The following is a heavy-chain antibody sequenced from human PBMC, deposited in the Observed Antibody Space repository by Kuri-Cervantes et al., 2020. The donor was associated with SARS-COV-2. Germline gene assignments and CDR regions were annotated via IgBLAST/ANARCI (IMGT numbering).Heavy chain of an antibody. CDR2: INPKSDGT. CDR1: GYTFTGYY. J-gene: IGHJ5*02. Sequence: ASVKVSCKASGYTFTGYYVHWIRQAPGEGLEWMGWINPKSDGTNYAQKFQGWVTMTRETSISTAYMELSRLRSGDTAVYYCARGPAITIFGVLRGRENWFDPWGQGTLVTVSS. V-gene: IGHV1-2*04. CDR3: ARGPAITIFGVLRGRENWFDP. D-gene: IGHD3-3*01.